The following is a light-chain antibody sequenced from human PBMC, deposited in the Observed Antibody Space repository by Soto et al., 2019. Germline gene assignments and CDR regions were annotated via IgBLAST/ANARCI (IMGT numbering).Light chain of an antibody. CDR2: GAS. CDR1: KSISST. CDR3: QHYSILPPWT. Sequence: EIVMTQSPATLSVSPGERATLSCRASKSISSTLAWYQQKPGQAPRLLIYGASTKATGITARFSGSGSGTEFTLTFSSLQSEDFAVYYCQHYSILPPWTFGQWTKVEIK. V-gene: IGKV3-15*01. J-gene: IGKJ1*01.